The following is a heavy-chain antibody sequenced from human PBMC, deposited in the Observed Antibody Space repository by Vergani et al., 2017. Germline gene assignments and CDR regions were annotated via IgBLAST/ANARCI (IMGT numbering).Heavy chain of an antibody. Sequence: VQLVESGGGVVQPGRSLRLSCAASGFTFSDHYMDWVRQAPGKGLEWVGRIRNKANDYTTQYAASVKGRFTISRDDSKSYLYLQMNGLRAGDTAVYYCARRDSSSPALDYWGQGTLVTVSS. J-gene: IGHJ4*02. CDR2: IRNKANDYTT. V-gene: IGHV3-72*01. CDR3: ARRDSSSPALDY. CDR1: GFTFSDHY. D-gene: IGHD6-6*01.